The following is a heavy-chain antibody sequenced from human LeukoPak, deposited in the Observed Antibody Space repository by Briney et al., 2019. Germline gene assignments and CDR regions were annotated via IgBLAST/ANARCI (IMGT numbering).Heavy chain of an antibody. J-gene: IGHJ6*03. CDR2: IGTAGDT. CDR3: VRVSLITATLGYYYYYYMDV. D-gene: IGHD2-15*01. CDR1: GFTFSSYD. Sequence: GGSLRLSCAAPGFTFSSYDMHWVRQATGKGLEWVSAIGTAGDTYYPGSVKGRFTISRENAKNSLDLNMNSLRVGDRAVHVCVRVSLITATLGYYYYYYMDVWGKGTTVTVSS. V-gene: IGHV3-13*01.